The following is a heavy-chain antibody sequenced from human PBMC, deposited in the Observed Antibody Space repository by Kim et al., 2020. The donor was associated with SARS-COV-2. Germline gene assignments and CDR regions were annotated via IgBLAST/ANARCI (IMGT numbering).Heavy chain of an antibody. CDR2: INPNSGGT. Sequence: ASVKVSCKASGYTFTGYYMHWVRQAPGQGLEWMGWINPNSGGTNYAQKFQGWVTMTRDTSISTAYMELSRLRSDDTAVYYCAREFSARGSQKGSSSFDYWGQGTLVTVSS. D-gene: IGHD6-13*01. CDR3: AREFSARGSQKGSSSFDY. J-gene: IGHJ4*02. CDR1: GYTFTGYY. V-gene: IGHV1-2*04.